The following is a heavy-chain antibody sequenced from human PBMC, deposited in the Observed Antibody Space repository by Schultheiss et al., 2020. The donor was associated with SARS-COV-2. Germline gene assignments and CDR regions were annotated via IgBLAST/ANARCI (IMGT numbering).Heavy chain of an antibody. J-gene: IGHJ6*02. CDR2: ISWNSGNI. V-gene: IGHV3-11*05. Sequence: GGSLRLSCVASGFTFSDYYMTWIRQAPGKGLEWVSGISWNSGNIDYVDSVKGRFTISRDNSKNTLYLQMNSLRAEDTAVYYCARDNTYFGPMDVWGQGTTVTVSS. D-gene: IGHD2/OR15-2a*01. CDR1: GFTFSDYY. CDR3: ARDNTYFGPMDV.